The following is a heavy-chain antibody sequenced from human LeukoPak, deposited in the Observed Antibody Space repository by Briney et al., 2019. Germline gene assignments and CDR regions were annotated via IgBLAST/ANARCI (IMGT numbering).Heavy chain of an antibody. CDR3: ASTTVTNEVDY. V-gene: IGHV1-69*06. D-gene: IGHD4-17*01. J-gene: IGHJ4*02. CDR1: GGTFSSDA. Sequence: ASVKVSCKASGGTFSSDAISWVRQAPGQGLAWMGRIIPIFGTANYAQKFQGRVTITADKSTSTAYMELSSLRSEDTAVYYCASTTVTNEVDYWGQGTLVTVSS. CDR2: IIPIFGTA.